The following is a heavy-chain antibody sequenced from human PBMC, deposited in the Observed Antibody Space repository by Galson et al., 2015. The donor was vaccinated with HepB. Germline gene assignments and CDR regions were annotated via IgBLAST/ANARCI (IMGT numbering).Heavy chain of an antibody. J-gene: IGHJ3*02. D-gene: IGHD3-16*01. CDR1: GSSFTSYW. CDR2: IDPSDSYT. Sequence: QSGAEVKKPGESLRISCTGSGSSFTSYWISWVRQMPGKGLEWMGRIDPSDSYTNYSPSFQGHVTISADKSISTAYLQWSSLEASDTAMYYCARPVSGEGAFDNWGQGTMVTVSS. V-gene: IGHV5-10-1*01. CDR3: ARPVSGEGAFDN.